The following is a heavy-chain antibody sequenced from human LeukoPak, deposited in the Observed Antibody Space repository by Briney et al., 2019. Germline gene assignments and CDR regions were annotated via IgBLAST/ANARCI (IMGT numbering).Heavy chain of an antibody. V-gene: IGHV4-59*08. D-gene: IGHD3-10*01. CDR3: SRGGIRGGVDNWFDP. J-gene: IGHJ5*02. CDR1: GGSISSYY. CDR2: VYQTGSA. Sequence: SETLSLTCTVSGGSISSYYWSWLRQSPGRGLEWIGSVYQTGSADYNPSLKTRVTMLVDTSKNQFSLKLTSVTAADTAVYYCSRGGIRGGVDNWFDPWGPGTLVTVSS.